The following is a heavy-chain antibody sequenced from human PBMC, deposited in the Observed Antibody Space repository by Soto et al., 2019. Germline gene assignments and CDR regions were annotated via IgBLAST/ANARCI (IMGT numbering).Heavy chain of an antibody. CDR1: GGSINSYY. CDR3: AMAKTTLYNWFDP. CDR2: IYYTGST. D-gene: IGHD1-7*01. Sequence: QVQLQESGPGLVKPSETLSLTCTVSGGSINSYYWSWIRQPPGKGLEWIGQIYYTGSTNYNPSLKSRVTISVDRSKNQFSLRLSSVTAADTAAYYRAMAKTTLYNWFDPWGQGTLVTVSS. V-gene: IGHV4-59*08. J-gene: IGHJ5*02.